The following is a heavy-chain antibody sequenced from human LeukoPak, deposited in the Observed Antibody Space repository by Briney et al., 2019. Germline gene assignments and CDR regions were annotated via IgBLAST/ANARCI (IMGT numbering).Heavy chain of an antibody. CDR1: GYTFTSYG. J-gene: IGHJ4*02. Sequence: GASVKVSCKPSGYTFTSYGISWVRQAPGQGLEWMGWISAYNGNTNYAQKLQGRVTMTTDTSTSTAYMELRSLRSDDTAVYYYARDGLLCSSTSCYTIFDYWGQGTLVTVSS. CDR2: ISAYNGNT. V-gene: IGHV1-18*01. CDR3: ARDGLLCSSTSCYTIFDY. D-gene: IGHD2-2*01.